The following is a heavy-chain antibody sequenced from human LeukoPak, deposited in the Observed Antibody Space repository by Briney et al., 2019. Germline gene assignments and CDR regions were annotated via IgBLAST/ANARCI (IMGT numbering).Heavy chain of an antibody. CDR2: ISVGGGST. CDR3: AKGGKWDVTPFDY. Sequence: PGGSLRLSCAASGFTFTSYSLNWVRQAPGKGLKWVSTISVGGGSTYFAGSVKGRFTISRDNSNITLYLQVNSLRAEDSGVYYCAKGGKWDVTPFDYWGQGTLVTVSS. V-gene: IGHV3-23*01. D-gene: IGHD1-26*01. CDR1: GFTFTSYS. J-gene: IGHJ4*02.